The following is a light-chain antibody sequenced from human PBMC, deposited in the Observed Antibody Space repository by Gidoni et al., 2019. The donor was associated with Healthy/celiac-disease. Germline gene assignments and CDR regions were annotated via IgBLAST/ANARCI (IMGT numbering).Light chain of an antibody. CDR3: QKSDSTPR. V-gene: IGKV1-39*01. J-gene: IGKJ1*01. CDR2: AAS. CDR1: QSISSY. Sequence: DIHITPSPSSLSASVGDRVTITCRASQSISSYLNWYQQKPGKAPKLLIYAASSLQSGVPSRFSGSGSGTDLTLTISSLQPEDFATYYCQKSDSTPRFGQGTKVEIK.